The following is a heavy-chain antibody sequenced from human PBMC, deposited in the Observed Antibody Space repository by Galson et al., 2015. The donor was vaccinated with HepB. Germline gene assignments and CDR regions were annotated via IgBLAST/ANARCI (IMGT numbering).Heavy chain of an antibody. J-gene: IGHJ4*02. CDR2: IYHSGSI. D-gene: IGHD3-10*01. CDR1: GGSISSDGYS. CDR3: ARETRAMVRGVFDY. V-gene: IGHV4-30-2*01. Sequence: TLSLTCAVSGGSISSDGYSWRWIRQPPGKGLEWIGYIYHSGSIYYNPSLKSRVTISVDRPKNQFSLKLSSVTAADTAVYYCARETRAMVRGVFDYWGQGTLVTVSS.